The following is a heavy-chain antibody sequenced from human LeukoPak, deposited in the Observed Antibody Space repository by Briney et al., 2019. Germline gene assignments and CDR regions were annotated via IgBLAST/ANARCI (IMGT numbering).Heavy chain of an antibody. V-gene: IGHV4-39*07. CDR3: AGTSPRAATFDY. CDR1: GGSISSSSYY. Sequence: SETLSLTCTVSGGSISSSSYYWGWIRQPPGKGLEWIGSIYYSGSTYYNPSLKSRVTISVDTSKNQFSLKLSSVTAADTAVYYCAGTSPRAATFDYWGQGTLVTVSS. D-gene: IGHD2-15*01. J-gene: IGHJ4*02. CDR2: IYYSGST.